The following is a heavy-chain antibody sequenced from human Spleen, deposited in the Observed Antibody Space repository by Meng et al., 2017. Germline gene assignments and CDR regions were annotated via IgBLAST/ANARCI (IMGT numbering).Heavy chain of an antibody. V-gene: IGHV2-5*02. CDR3: AHRSNYYDSSGYYYTV. CDR2: IYWDDDK. CDR1: GFSLSTRAVG. Sequence: ITLKGAGPTLGKTTKTLTLTFTFSGFSLSTRAVGVAWIRQPPGKALEWLALIYWDDDKRYSPSLKSRLTITKDTSKNQVVLTMTNMDPVDTATYYCAHRSNYYDSSGYYYTVWGQGTLVTVSS. J-gene: IGHJ4*02. D-gene: IGHD3-22*01.